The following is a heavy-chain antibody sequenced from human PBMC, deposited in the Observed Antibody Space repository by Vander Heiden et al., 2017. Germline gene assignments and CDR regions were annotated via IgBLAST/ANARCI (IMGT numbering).Heavy chain of an antibody. J-gene: IGHJ4*02. CDR1: GDSINNNRYY. CDR3: TRRPKGLGFDY. D-gene: IGHD3-9*01. CDR2: INYSGGT. V-gene: IGHV4-39*01. Sequence: QLQLQESGPGLVKHSETLSLTCSVSGDSINNNRYYWGWIRQPPGKGLEWIGSINYSGGTYYNPSLKSRVTVSVDTSKNQFSLKLSSVTAADTAFYYCTRRPKGLGFDYWGQGTLVTVSS.